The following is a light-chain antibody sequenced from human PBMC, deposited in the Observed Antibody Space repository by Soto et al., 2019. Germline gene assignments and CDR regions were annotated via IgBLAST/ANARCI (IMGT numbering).Light chain of an antibody. CDR3: PESLIPPVR. J-gene: IGKJ1*01. CDR1: NY. Sequence: NYLDWYQQKPGQAPRLLIYGASNRATGIPDKFSGSGSGTDFTPTIGRLETEDCALYYCPESLIPPVRFGQLTKVDI. CDR2: GAS. V-gene: IGKV3-20*01.